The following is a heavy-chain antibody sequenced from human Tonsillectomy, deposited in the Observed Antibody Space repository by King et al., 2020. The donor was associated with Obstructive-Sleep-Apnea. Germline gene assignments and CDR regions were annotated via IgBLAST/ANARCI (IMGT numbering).Heavy chain of an antibody. V-gene: IGHV3-30*04. Sequence: QLVESGGGVVQPGRSLRLSCAASGFTFKNYAMHWVRQAPGKGLEWVAVMSFDGTLKYFADSVKGRFTISRDNSKNTVSLQMYSLREEDTAVYYCVRGGSAPSEYAIRYMQFYDVADTWGQGTEVTVSS. CDR2: MSFDGTLK. D-gene: IGHD3-16*01. J-gene: IGHJ3*02. CDR3: VRGGSAPSEYAIRYMQFYDVADT. CDR1: GFTFKNYA.